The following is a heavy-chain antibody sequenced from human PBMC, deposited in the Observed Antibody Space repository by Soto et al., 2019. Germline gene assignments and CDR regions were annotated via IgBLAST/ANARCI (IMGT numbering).Heavy chain of an antibody. CDR3: SRGPGYCSTTRCYGRDFAMDV. J-gene: IGHJ6*02. CDR1: RFTFSNYA. D-gene: IGHD2-2*01. CDR2: ISFDGSTK. Sequence: QVQLVAFGGGVVQPGRSLRLSCAASRFTFSNYAMHWVRQAPGKGLQWVALISFDGSTKYYADSVKGRFTISRDNSKTTLYLQMNSLRAEDTAVYYCSRGPGYCSTTRCYGRDFAMDVWGQGTTVTVSS. V-gene: IGHV3-30-3*01.